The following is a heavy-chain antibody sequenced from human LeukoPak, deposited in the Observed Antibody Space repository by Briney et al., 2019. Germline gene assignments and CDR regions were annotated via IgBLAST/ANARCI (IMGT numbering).Heavy chain of an antibody. D-gene: IGHD2-15*01. CDR1: GFTFSSYS. CDR2: ISSSSSTI. CDR3: AREHDCSGGSCPTYLYYGMDV. Sequence: GGSLRLSCAASGFTFSSYSMNWVRQAPGKGLEWVSYISSSSSTIYYADSVKGRFTISRDNAKNSLYLQMNSLRAEDTAVYYCAREHDCSGGSCPTYLYYGMDVWGQGTTVTVSS. V-gene: IGHV3-48*04. J-gene: IGHJ6*02.